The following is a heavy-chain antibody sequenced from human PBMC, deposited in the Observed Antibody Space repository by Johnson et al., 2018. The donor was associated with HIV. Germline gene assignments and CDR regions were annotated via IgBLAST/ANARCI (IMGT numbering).Heavy chain of an antibody. CDR2: ISYDGSNK. V-gene: IGHV3-30*04. Sequence: QVQLVESGGGVVQPGRSLRLSCAASGFSLSSYAMHWVRQAPGKGLEWVAVISYDGSNKYYADSVKGRFTISRDNSKNTLYVEMNSLRPEDTALYYCASGEDDGFSGQGTMVTVSS. CDR1: GFSLSSYA. CDR3: ASGEDDGF. D-gene: IGHD5-24*01. J-gene: IGHJ3*01.